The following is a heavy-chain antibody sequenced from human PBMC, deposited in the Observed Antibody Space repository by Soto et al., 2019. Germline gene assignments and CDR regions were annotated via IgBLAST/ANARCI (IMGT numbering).Heavy chain of an antibody. CDR1: GYSFTNYG. V-gene: IGHV1-18*01. J-gene: IGHJ6*03. CDR3: ARDRGVAPPVAGNTHYYYDVDV. CDR2: SSAYNGDT. Sequence: QDQLVQSGGEVKKPGASVKVSCKASGYSFTNYGITWVRQAPGQGVEWMGWSSAYNGDTNYAQTRQGRVTMTPDGSTSTAYLELRSLRSDDTAGFYCARDRGVAPPVAGNTHYYYDVDVWGKGTTVTVSS. D-gene: IGHD6-19*01.